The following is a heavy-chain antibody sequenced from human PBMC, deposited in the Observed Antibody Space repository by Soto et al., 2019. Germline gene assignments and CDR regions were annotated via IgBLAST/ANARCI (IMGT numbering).Heavy chain of an antibody. V-gene: IGHV3-23*01. J-gene: IGHJ3*02. CDR1: GFTFSSYA. D-gene: IGHD6-19*01. CDR3: ANTVLAPYSSGWGAFDI. Sequence: EVQLLESGGGLVQPGGSLRLSCAASGFTFSSYAMSWVRQAPGKGLEWVSAISGSGGSTYYADSVKGRFTISRDNSKNTLYLQMNSLRAENTAVYYCANTVLAPYSSGWGAFDIWGQGTMVTVSS. CDR2: ISGSGGST.